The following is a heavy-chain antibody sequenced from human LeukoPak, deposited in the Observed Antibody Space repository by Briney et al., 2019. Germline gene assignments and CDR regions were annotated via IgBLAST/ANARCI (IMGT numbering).Heavy chain of an antibody. CDR2: IYYSGST. CDR1: GGSISSGGYY. D-gene: IGHD5-18*01. V-gene: IGHV4-31*03. Sequence: TSETLSLTCTVSGGSISSGGYYWSWIRQHPGKGLEWIGYIYYSGSTYYNPSLKSRVTISVDTSKNQFSLKLSSVTAADTAVYYCARAGRGYSPTWDYWGQGTLVTVSS. J-gene: IGHJ4*02. CDR3: ARAGRGYSPTWDY.